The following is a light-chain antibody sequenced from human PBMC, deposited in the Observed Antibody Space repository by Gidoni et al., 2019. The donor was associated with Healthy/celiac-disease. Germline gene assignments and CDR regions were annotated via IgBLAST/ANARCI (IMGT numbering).Light chain of an antibody. J-gene: IGKJ5*01. CDR1: QSISSY. CDR2: AAS. V-gene: IGKV1-39*01. Sequence: DIQMTQSPSSLSASVGDRVTITCRASQSISSYLNWYQQKPGKAPKLLIYAASSLQSGVPSRFSGSRSGTDFTITISSVQPEDFATYYCQQSYSTITFGQGTRLEIK. CDR3: QQSYSTIT.